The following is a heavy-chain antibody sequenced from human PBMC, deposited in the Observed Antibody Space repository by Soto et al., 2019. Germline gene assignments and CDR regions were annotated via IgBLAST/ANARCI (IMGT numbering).Heavy chain of an antibody. CDR1: GDSISSGSYY. J-gene: IGHJ4*02. CDR3: ARSDSSGKTRYYFDH. V-gene: IGHV4-31*03. Sequence: QVQLQESGPGLVKPSQTLSLTCSVSGDSISSGSYYWTWIRQHPGKGLEWIGYIYSTESTNYNPSLKSRLTISVDMSASQFSLKLSSVTVADTAVYYCARSDSSGKTRYYFDHWGQGTLVTVSS. D-gene: IGHD3-22*01. CDR2: IYSTEST.